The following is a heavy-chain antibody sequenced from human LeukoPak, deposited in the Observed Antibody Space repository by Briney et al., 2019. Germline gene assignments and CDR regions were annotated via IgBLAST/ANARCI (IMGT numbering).Heavy chain of an antibody. D-gene: IGHD1-7*01. CDR3: ARHGNWSYGSY. J-gene: IGHJ4*02. CDR2: INPNSGGT. V-gene: IGHV1-2*02. Sequence: GASVKVSCKASGYTFTGYYMHWVRQAPGQGLEWMGWINPNSGGTNYAQKFQGRVTMTTDTSTSTAYMELRSLRSDDTAVYYCARHGNWSYGSYWGQGTLVTVSS. CDR1: GYTFTGYY.